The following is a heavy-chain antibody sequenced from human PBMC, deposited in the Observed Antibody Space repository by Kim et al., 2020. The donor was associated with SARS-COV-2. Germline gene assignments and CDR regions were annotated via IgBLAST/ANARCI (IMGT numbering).Heavy chain of an antibody. CDR3: ARGPGLITMISGPYFDY. CDR2: ISAYNGNT. Sequence: ASVKVSCKASGYTFTSYGISWVRQAPGQGLEWMGWISAYNGNTNYAQKLQGRVTMTTDTSTSTAYMELRSLRSDDTAVYYCARGPGLITMISGPYFDYWGQGTLVTVSS. D-gene: IGHD3-22*01. CDR1: GYTFTSYG. V-gene: IGHV1-18*01. J-gene: IGHJ4*02.